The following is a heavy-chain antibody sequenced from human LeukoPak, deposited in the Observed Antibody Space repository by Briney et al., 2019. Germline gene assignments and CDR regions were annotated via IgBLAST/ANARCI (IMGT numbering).Heavy chain of an antibody. Sequence: SVKVSCTASGGTFSSYAISWVRQAPGQGLEWMGGIIPIFGTANYAQKFQGRVTITADESTSTAYMELSSLRSEDTAVYYCATVEIGADPQLVPFDYWGQGTLVTVSS. J-gene: IGHJ4*02. CDR1: GGTFSSYA. D-gene: IGHD1-26*01. CDR3: ATVEIGADPQLVPFDY. V-gene: IGHV1-69*13. CDR2: IIPIFGTA.